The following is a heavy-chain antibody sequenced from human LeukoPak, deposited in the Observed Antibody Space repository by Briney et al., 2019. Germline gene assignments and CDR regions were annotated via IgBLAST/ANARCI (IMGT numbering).Heavy chain of an antibody. CDR1: GGTFSSYA. D-gene: IGHD6-19*01. CDR3: AKDRGVAGTEATDY. V-gene: IGHV1-69*05. Sequence: SVKVSCKASGGTFSSYAISWVRQAPGQGLEWMGRIIPIFGTANYAQKFQGRVTITTDESTSTAYMELSSLRSEDTAVYYCAKDRGVAGTEATDYWGQGTLVTVSS. J-gene: IGHJ4*02. CDR2: IIPIFGTA.